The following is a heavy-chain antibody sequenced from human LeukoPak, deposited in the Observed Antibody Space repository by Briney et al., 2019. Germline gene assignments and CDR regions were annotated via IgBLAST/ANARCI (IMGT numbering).Heavy chain of an antibody. CDR1: GFTFSYAW. Sequence: GGSLRLSCAASGFTFSYAWLTWVRQAPGKGLEWVGRIKSKSDGGTPDYAAPVKGRFTISRDDSRNTLYLQMDSLKTEDTGVYYCTTDGLYSIDNWGQGTLVTVSS. CDR2: IKSKSDGGTP. CDR3: TTDGLYSIDN. V-gene: IGHV3-15*01. D-gene: IGHD2-21*01. J-gene: IGHJ4*02.